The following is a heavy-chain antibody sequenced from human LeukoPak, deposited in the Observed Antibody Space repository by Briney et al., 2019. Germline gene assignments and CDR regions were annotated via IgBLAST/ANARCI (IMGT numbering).Heavy chain of an antibody. CDR1: GFTFSSYA. D-gene: IGHD6-13*01. V-gene: IGHV3-23*01. Sequence: GGSLRLSCAASGFTFSSYAMSWVRQAPGKGLEWVSEISGSGDSTYYVDSVKGRFTISRDNSKNTLYLQMNSLRAEDTAVYYCARDYSSSWYTQRLDYWGQGTLVTVSS. J-gene: IGHJ4*02. CDR2: ISGSGDST. CDR3: ARDYSSSWYTQRLDY.